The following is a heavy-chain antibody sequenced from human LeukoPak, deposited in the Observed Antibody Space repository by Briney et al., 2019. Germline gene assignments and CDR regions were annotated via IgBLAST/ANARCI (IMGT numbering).Heavy chain of an antibody. V-gene: IGHV4-30-4*01. Sequence: PSEALSLTCTVSGGSISSGDYYWSWIRQPPGKGLEWIGYIYYSGSTYYNPSLKSRVTISVDTSKNQFSLKLSSVTAADTAVYYCARDLLNEGNHLDYWGQGTLVTVSS. J-gene: IGHJ4*02. CDR3: ARDLLNEGNHLDY. CDR1: GGSISSGDYY. D-gene: IGHD4-23*01. CDR2: IYYSGST.